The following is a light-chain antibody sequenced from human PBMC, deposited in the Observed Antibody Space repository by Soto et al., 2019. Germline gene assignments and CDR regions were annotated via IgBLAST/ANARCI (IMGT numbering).Light chain of an antibody. CDR2: EVT. J-gene: IGLJ2*01. CDR1: SSDVGSYNL. Sequence: QSVLTQPASMSGSPGQSITISCTGTSSDVGSYNLVSWYQQHPGKVPKLMISEVTKRPSGVSNRFSGSKSGNTASLTISGLQAEDEADYYCCSYAGSGTYVVFGGGTKLTVL. CDR3: CSYAGSGTYVV. V-gene: IGLV2-23*02.